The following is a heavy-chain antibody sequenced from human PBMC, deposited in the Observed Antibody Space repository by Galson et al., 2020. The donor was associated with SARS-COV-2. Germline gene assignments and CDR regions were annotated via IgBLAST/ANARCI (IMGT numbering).Heavy chain of an antibody. D-gene: IGHD3-10*01. CDR2: IYYPGNT. CDR3: ARGWFGESLPLDY. V-gene: IGHV4-61*03. Sequence: ASETLSLTCTVSGDSVSDNVCYWNWIRQSPGKGLEWLGLIYYPGNTNYNPSLRGRGTISMDTSKNHLSLRLSSVSAADTAVYYCARGWFGESLPLDYWGQGILVTVSS. CDR1: GDSVSDNVCY. J-gene: IGHJ4*02.